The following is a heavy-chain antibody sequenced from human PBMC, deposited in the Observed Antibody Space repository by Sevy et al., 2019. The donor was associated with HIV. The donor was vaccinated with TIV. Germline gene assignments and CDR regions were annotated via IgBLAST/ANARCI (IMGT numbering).Heavy chain of an antibody. D-gene: IGHD2-8*01. CDR1: GYSFTGYY. CDR2: INPSSGGT. J-gene: IGHJ5*02. V-gene: IGHV1-2*02. CDR3: ARGPRVYVNKNWFDP. Sequence: ASVKVSCKTSGYSFTGYYIHWVRQAVGQGLEWMGWINPSSGGTKYAQDFKGRVTMTRDTSITTAYMELSRLRSDDTAVYHCARGPRVYVNKNWFDPWGQGTLVTVSS.